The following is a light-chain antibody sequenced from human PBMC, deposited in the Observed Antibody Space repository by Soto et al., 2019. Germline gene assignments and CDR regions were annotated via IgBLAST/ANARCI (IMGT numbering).Light chain of an antibody. CDR3: QQYNSYGS. V-gene: IGKV1-5*03. CDR2: KAS. CDR1: QSISSW. Sequence: DIQMTQSPSTLSASVGDRVTITCRASQSISSWLAWYQQKPGKAPKLLIYKASSLESGVPSRFGGSGSGKEFTLTISSLQPDDFATYYCQQYNSYGSFGQGTKVEIK. J-gene: IGKJ1*01.